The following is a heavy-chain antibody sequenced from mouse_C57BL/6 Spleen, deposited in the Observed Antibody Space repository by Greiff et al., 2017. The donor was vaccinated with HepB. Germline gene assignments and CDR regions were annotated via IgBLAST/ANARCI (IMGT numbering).Heavy chain of an antibody. J-gene: IGHJ3*01. D-gene: IGHD1-1*01. CDR1: GYTFTSYW. V-gene: IGHV1-69*01. CDR3: ATIYYYGSSPFAY. CDR2: IDPSDSYT. Sequence: QVQLQQSGAELVMPGASVKLSCKASGYTFTSYWMHWVKQRPGQGLEWIGEIDPSDSYTNYNQKFKGKSTLTVDKSSSTAYMQLSSLTSEDSAVYYCATIYYYGSSPFAYWGQGTLVTVSA.